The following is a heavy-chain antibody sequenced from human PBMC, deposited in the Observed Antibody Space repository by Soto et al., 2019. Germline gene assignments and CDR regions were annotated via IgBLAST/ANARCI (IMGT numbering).Heavy chain of an antibody. J-gene: IGHJ5*02. V-gene: IGHV4-31*03. Sequence: PSETLSLTCTVSGGSISSGGYYWSWIRQHPGKGLEWIGYIYYSGSTYYNPSLKSRVTISVDTSKNQFSLKLSSVTAADTAVYYCARAYYDFWSGFPGRWFDPWGQGTLVTVSS. CDR2: IYYSGST. D-gene: IGHD3-3*01. CDR1: GGSISSGGYY. CDR3: ARAYYDFWSGFPGRWFDP.